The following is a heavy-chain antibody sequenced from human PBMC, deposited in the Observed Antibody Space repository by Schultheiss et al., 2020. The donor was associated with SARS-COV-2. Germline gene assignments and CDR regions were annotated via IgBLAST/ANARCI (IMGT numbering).Heavy chain of an antibody. CDR3: ARGRFGTIFGVVRSNWFDP. CDR1: GGSISSYY. J-gene: IGHJ5*02. V-gene: IGHV4-59*12. Sequence: SETLSLTCTVSGGSISSYYWSWIRQPAGKGLEWIGYIYYSGSTNYNPSLKSRVTISVDTSKNQFSLKLSSVTAADTAVYYCARGRFGTIFGVVRSNWFDPWGQGTLVTVSS. D-gene: IGHD3-3*01. CDR2: IYYSGST.